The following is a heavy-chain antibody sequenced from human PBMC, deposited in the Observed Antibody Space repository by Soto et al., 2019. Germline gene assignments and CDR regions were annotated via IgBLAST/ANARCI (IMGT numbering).Heavy chain of an antibody. Sequence: QLQLQESGPGLVKASETLSLTCTVSGGSITRNNHFWGWIRQSPGKGLEWIGSIQYGGTTNYNPSLKSRVIMSAETSKNQFSLMMNSVTAADTAVYYCARLGSSGWYQGSYFDYWGQGTVVTVSS. CDR1: GGSITRNNHF. D-gene: IGHD6-19*01. J-gene: IGHJ4*02. V-gene: IGHV4-39*01. CDR3: ARLGSSGWYQGSYFDY. CDR2: IQYGGTT.